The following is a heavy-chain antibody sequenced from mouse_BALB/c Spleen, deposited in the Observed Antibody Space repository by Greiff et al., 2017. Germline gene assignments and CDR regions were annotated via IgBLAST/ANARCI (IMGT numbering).Heavy chain of an antibody. J-gene: IGHJ4*01. Sequence: EVQLKESAAELARPGASVKMSCKASGYTFTSYWMHWVKQRPGQGLEWIGAIYPGNSDTSYNQKFKGKAKLTAVTSTSTAYMELSSLTNEDSAVYYCTRGGYDDYYAMDYWGQGTSVTVSS. V-gene: IGHV1-5*01. CDR1: GYTFTSYW. CDR3: TRGGYDDYYAMDY. CDR2: IYPGNSDT. D-gene: IGHD2-2*01.